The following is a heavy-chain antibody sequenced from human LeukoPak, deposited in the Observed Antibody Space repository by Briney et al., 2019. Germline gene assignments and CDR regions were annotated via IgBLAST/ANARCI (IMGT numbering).Heavy chain of an antibody. CDR3: ARTYCGGDCRGYYYSYYMDA. Sequence: SETLSLTCAVYGGSFSGYYWSWIRQPPGKGLEWIGEINHSGSTNYNPSLKSRVTISVDTSKNQFSLKLSSVTAADTAVYYCARTYCGGDCRGYYYSYYMDAWGKGTTVTISS. CDR1: GGSFSGYY. D-gene: IGHD2-21*02. V-gene: IGHV4-34*01. J-gene: IGHJ6*03. CDR2: INHSGST.